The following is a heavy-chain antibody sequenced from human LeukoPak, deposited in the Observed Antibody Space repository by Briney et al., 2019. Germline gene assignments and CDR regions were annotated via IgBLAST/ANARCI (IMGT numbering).Heavy chain of an antibody. CDR2: IWYDGSNK. CDR3: ARDLDDFWSGYRLPMDV. D-gene: IGHD3-3*01. CDR1: GFTFSSYG. J-gene: IGHJ6*04. V-gene: IGHV3-33*01. Sequence: PGGSLRLSCAASGFTFSSYGMHWVRQAPGKGLEWVAVIWYDGSNKYYADSVKGRFTISRDNAKNSLYLQMNSLRAEDTALYYCARDLDDFWSGYRLPMDVWGKGTTVTVSS.